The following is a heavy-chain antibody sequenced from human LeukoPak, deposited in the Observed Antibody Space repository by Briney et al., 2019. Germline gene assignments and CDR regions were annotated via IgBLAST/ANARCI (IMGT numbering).Heavy chain of an antibody. Sequence: SETLSLTCAVSGVSISDTKWWSWVRQPPGKGLEWIGEIYHSGRTNYNLSLKSRVTISVDMSKNQFSLKLSSVTAADTAVYYCARNGGNSDVDYWGQGTLVTVSS. J-gene: IGHJ4*02. D-gene: IGHD4-23*01. CDR3: ARNGGNSDVDY. CDR1: GVSISDTKW. CDR2: IYHSGRT. V-gene: IGHV4-4*02.